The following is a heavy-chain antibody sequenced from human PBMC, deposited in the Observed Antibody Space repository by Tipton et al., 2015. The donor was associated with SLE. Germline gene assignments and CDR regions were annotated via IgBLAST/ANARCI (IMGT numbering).Heavy chain of an antibody. CDR3: AKDPGIAAAGTPDY. V-gene: IGHV3-33*06. J-gene: IGHJ4*02. CDR1: GFTFSSYG. Sequence: FLRLSCAASGFTFSSYGMHWVRQAPGKGLEWVAVIWYDGSNKYYADSVKGRFTISRDNSKNTLYLQMNSLRAEDTAVYYCAKDPGIAAAGTPDYWGQGTLVTVSS. D-gene: IGHD6-13*01. CDR2: IWYDGSNK.